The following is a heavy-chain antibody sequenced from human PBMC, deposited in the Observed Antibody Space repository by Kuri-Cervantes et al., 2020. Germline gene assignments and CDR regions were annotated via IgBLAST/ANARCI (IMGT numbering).Heavy chain of an antibody. D-gene: IGHD6-13*01. CDR3: ARDSQIAATTADWYFDL. Sequence: LSLTCAASGFTFSDYYMSWIRQAPGKGLEWVSYISSSGSTIYYADSVKGRFTISRDNAKNSLYLQMNSLRTEDTAVYYCARDSQIAATTADWYFDLWGRGTLVTVSS. J-gene: IGHJ2*01. V-gene: IGHV3-11*04. CDR1: GFTFSDYY. CDR2: ISSSGSTI.